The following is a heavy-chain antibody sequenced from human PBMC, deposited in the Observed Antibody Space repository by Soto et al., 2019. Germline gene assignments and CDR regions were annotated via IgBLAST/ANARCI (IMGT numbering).Heavy chain of an antibody. CDR2: IFYSGST. CDR3: GRRSRQNFDGLGY. D-gene: IGHD3-9*01. J-gene: IGHJ4*02. CDR1: GGSVRLYY. Sequence: PLLSPEIGCAACGGSVRLYYCSCFLQRPRKGLEWIAFIFYSGSTNYNPSLKSRVTISVDTSKNQFSLKLTSVTAADTAVYSWGRRSRQNFDGLGYWAQAPLLTGPS. V-gene: IGHV4-59*08.